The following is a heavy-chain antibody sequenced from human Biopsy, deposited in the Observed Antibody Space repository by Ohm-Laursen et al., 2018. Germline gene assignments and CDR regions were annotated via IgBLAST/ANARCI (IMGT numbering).Heavy chain of an antibody. CDR3: ATKLTGYFHH. CDR2: NIPILGTG. CDR1: GGTFSKYG. J-gene: IGHJ1*01. Sequence: GASVKVSCKVPGGTFSKYGVNWVRQASGQGLEWLGGNIPILGTGNYAPMFHGRVTVVADTSTSTATMELRSLRPDDTAVYYCATKLTGYFHHWGQGTLVIVSS. V-gene: IGHV1-69*06. D-gene: IGHD3-9*01.